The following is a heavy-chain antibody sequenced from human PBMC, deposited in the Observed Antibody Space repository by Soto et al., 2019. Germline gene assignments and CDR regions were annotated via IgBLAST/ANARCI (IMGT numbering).Heavy chain of an antibody. CDR3: ARARRYSSLSWFDP. D-gene: IGHD6-6*01. V-gene: IGHV1-18*01. CDR2: ISAYNGNT. CDR1: GYTFTSYG. Sequence: ASVKVSCKASGYTFTSYGISWVRQAPGQGLEWMGWISAYNGNTNYAQKLQGRVTMTTDTSTSTAYMELSSLRSEDTAVYYCARARRYSSLSWFDPWGQGTLVTVSS. J-gene: IGHJ5*02.